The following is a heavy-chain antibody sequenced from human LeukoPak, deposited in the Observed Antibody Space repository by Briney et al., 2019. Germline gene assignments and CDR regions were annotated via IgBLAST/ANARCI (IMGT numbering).Heavy chain of an antibody. CDR1: GGSISSYY. V-gene: IGHV4-59*01. CDR3: ARVVVAPYYYYYYVDV. D-gene: IGHD2-15*01. CDR2: IYYSGST. Sequence: SETLSLTCTVSGGSISSYYWSWIRQPPGKGLEWIGYIYYSGSTNYNPSLKSRVTISVDTSKNQFSLKLSSVTAADTAVYYCARVVVAPYYYYYYVDVWGKGTTVTVSS. J-gene: IGHJ6*03.